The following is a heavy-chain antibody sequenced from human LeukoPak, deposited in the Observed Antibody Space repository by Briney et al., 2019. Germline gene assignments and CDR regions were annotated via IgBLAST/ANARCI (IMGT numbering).Heavy chain of an antibody. J-gene: IGHJ4*02. CDR1: GFTFSKSA. Sequence: GGSLRLSCTPSGFTFSKSAMHRVRQGRGKGLEGVAYIAHHGNDKYYVDSVKGRFITSRDNSRRTLYLQMNSLRPDDTALYYCAKDSSRSCTDWGQGTPVTVSS. V-gene: IGHV3-30*02. CDR2: IAHHGNDK. CDR3: AKDSSRSCTD.